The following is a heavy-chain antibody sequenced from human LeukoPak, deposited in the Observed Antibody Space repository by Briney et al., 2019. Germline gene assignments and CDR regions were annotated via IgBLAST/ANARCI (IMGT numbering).Heavy chain of an antibody. Sequence: GASVKVSCKASGYTFTSYGISWVRQAPGQGLEWMGWISAYNGNTNYAQKLQGRVTMTTDTSTSTAYMELRSLRSDDTAVYYCARDRLGNYYGSGRPYYYGMDVWGQGTTVTVSS. D-gene: IGHD3-10*01. V-gene: IGHV1-18*01. CDR3: ARDRLGNYYGSGRPYYYGMDV. J-gene: IGHJ6*02. CDR1: GYTFTSYG. CDR2: ISAYNGNT.